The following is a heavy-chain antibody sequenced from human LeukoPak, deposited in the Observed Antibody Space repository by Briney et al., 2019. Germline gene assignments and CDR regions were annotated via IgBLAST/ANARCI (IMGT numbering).Heavy chain of an antibody. J-gene: IGHJ4*02. D-gene: IGHD5-12*01. CDR2: ISRSGDTT. V-gene: IGHV3-23*01. CDR1: GFTLSTYV. CDR3: AKLLGATMTSDY. Sequence: GGSLSLSCSASGFTLSTYVMTWVRQAPGKGLEWVSSISRSGDTTYYGDSVKGRFTISRDNSKNTLYLQMNSLRGDDTAIYYCAKLLGATMTSDYWGQGILVTVS.